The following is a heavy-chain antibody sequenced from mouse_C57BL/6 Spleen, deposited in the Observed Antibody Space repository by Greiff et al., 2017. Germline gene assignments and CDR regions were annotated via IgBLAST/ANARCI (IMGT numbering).Heavy chain of an antibody. D-gene: IGHD3-2*02. Sequence: QVQLQQPGTELVKPGASVKLSCKASAYTFTSYWMHWVKQRPGQGLEWIGNINPSNGGTNYNEKFKSKATLTVDKSSSTAYMQLSSLTSEDSAVYYCARALKDSSGYWFAYWGQGTLVTVSA. CDR3: ARALKDSSGYWFAY. J-gene: IGHJ3*01. CDR2: INPSNGGT. V-gene: IGHV1-53*01. CDR1: AYTFTSYW.